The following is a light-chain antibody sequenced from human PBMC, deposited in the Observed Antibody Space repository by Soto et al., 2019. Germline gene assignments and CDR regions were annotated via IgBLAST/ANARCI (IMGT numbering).Light chain of an antibody. Sequence: EIVLTQSPATVSLSPGEGVTLHCRASQSVSSYLLWYQQKPGQPPRLLIYDASNRATGIPARFSGSGSGTDFTLTISSLEPEDFAVYFCQQHSNWPLTFGGGTKVDIK. CDR3: QQHSNWPLT. CDR1: QSVSSY. J-gene: IGKJ4*01. V-gene: IGKV3-11*01. CDR2: DAS.